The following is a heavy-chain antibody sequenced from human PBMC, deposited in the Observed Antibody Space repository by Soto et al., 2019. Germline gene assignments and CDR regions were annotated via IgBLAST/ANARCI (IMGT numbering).Heavy chain of an antibody. V-gene: IGHV4-31*03. Sequence: QVQLQESGPGLVKPSQTLSLTCTVSGGSISSGGYYWSWLRQHPGKGLAWIGYIYYSGSTNYNPSLKSRVTISVDTSKNQFSLKLSSVTAAYKAVYYCARAINAGIAAAGPIDYWGQGTLVTVSS. CDR2: IYYSGST. D-gene: IGHD6-13*01. CDR3: ARAINAGIAAAGPIDY. CDR1: GGSISSGGYY. J-gene: IGHJ4*02.